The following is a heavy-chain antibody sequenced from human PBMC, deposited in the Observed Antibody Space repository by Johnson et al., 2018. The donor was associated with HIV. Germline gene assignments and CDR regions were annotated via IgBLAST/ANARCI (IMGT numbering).Heavy chain of an antibody. J-gene: IGHJ3*02. D-gene: IGHD2-2*01. Sequence: VQLVESGGGLVQPGRSLRLSCAASGFTFDDYAMHWVRQAPGKGLEWVSVISWNSGSIGYADSVKGRFTISRDNAKNSLYLQMNSLRAEDTALYYCAKERGGYCSSTSCYGDAFDIWGQGTMVTVSS. CDR1: GFTFDDYA. V-gene: IGHV3-9*01. CDR2: ISWNSGSI. CDR3: AKERGGYCSSTSCYGDAFDI.